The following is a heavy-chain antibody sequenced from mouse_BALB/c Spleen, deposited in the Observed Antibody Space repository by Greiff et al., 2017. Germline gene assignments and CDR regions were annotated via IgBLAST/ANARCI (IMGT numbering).Heavy chain of an antibody. CDR3: ARDWGYYGRGYAMDY. D-gene: IGHD2-1*01. CDR1: GFTFSDYY. CDR2: ISDGGSYT. Sequence: EVHLVESGGGLVKPGGSLKLSCAASGFTFSDYYMYWVRQTPEKRLEWVATISDGGSYTYYPDSVKGRFTISRDNAKNNLYLQMSSLKSEDTAMYYCARDWGYYGRGYAMDYWGQGTSVTVSS. V-gene: IGHV5-4*02. J-gene: IGHJ4*01.